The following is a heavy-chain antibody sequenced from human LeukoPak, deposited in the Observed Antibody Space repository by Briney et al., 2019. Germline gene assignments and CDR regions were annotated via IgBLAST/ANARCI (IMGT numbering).Heavy chain of an antibody. Sequence: SVKVSXKASGGTFSSYAISWVRQAPGQGLEWMGGIILIFGTANYAQKFQGRVTITTDESTSTAYMELSSLRSEDTAVYYCARGETWIQLWTWGQGTLVTVSS. J-gene: IGHJ5*02. V-gene: IGHV1-69*05. CDR2: IILIFGTA. CDR3: ARGETWIQLWT. D-gene: IGHD5-18*01. CDR1: GGTFSSYA.